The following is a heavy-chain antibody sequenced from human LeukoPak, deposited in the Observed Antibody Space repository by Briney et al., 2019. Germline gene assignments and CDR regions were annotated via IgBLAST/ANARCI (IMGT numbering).Heavy chain of an antibody. CDR2: IYTSGST. CDR3: ARALGRSGYYYY. J-gene: IGHJ4*02. CDR1: GGSISSGSYY. Sequence: SQTLSLTCTVSGGSISSGSYYWRWIRQPAGTGLEWIGRIYTSGSTNYNPSLKSRVTISVDTSKNQFSLKLSSVTAADTAVYYCARALGRSGYYYYWGQGTLVTVSS. D-gene: IGHD3-22*01. V-gene: IGHV4-61*02.